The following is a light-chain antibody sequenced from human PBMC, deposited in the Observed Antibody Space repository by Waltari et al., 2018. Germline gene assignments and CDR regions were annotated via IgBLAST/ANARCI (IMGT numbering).Light chain of an antibody. CDR3: QQHNNWPLT. Sequence: PPSRASQTVTNKLAWYQQKPGQAPRLLIYGASTRAAGIPARFSGSQSGSEFTLTISNVQSEDFAVYYCQQHNNWPLTFGPGTKVDVK. V-gene: IGKV3-15*01. J-gene: IGKJ3*01. CDR2: GAS. CDR1: QTVTNK.